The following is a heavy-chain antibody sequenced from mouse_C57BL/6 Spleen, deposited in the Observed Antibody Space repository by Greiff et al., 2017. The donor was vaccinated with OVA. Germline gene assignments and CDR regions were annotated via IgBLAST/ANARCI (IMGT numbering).Heavy chain of an antibody. V-gene: IGHV1-26*01. D-gene: IGHD1-1*01. Sequence: VQLQQSGPELVKPGASVKISCKASGYTFTDYYMNWVKQSHGKSLEWIGDINPNNGGTSYNQKFKGKATLTVDKSSSTAYMELRSLTSEDSAVYYCARRGTTVGGAMDYWGQGTSVTVSS. CDR1: GYTFTDYY. J-gene: IGHJ4*01. CDR2: INPNNGGT. CDR3: ARRGTTVGGAMDY.